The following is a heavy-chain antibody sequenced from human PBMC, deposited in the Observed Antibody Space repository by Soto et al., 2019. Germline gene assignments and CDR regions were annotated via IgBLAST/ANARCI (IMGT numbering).Heavy chain of an antibody. CDR1: GGSISSSNW. J-gene: IGHJ5*02. D-gene: IGHD6-6*01. CDR2: IYHSGST. Sequence: NPSETLSLTCAVSGGSISSSNWWSCVRQPPGKGLEWIGEIYHSGSTNYNPSLKSRVTISVDKSKNQFSLKLSSVTAADTAVYYCASGYSSSSGGFDPWGQGTLVTVSS. CDR3: ASGYSSSSGGFDP. V-gene: IGHV4-4*02.